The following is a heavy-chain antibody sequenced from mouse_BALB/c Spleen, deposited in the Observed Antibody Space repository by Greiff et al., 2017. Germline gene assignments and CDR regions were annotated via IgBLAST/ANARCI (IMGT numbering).Heavy chain of an antibody. Sequence: EVQLVESGGGLVKLGGSLKLSCAASGFTFSSYYMSWVRQTPEKRLELVAAINSNGGSTYYPDTVKGRFTISRDNAKNTLYLQMSSLKSEDTALYYCARHGYYYGSGYAMDYWGQGTSVTVSS. V-gene: IGHV5-6-2*01. CDR3: ARHGYYYGSGYAMDY. D-gene: IGHD1-1*01. CDR2: INSNGGST. J-gene: IGHJ4*01. CDR1: GFTFSSYY.